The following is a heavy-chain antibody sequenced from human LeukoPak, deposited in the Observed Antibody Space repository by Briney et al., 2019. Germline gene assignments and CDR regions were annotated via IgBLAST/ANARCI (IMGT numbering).Heavy chain of an antibody. Sequence: GGSLRLSCAVSGFTFSSYWMSWVRQAPWKGLEWVANMNQDGSEKYYVDSVKGRFTISRDNAKNSLYLQMNNLRAEDTAVYYCARGGELLRPADYWGQGTLVTVSS. V-gene: IGHV3-7*01. D-gene: IGHD3-16*01. CDR2: MNQDGSEK. J-gene: IGHJ4*02. CDR1: GFTFSSYW. CDR3: ARGGELLRPADY.